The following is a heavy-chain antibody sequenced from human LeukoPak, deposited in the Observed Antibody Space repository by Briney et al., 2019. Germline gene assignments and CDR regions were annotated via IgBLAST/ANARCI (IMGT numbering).Heavy chain of an antibody. D-gene: IGHD6-19*01. V-gene: IGHV4-39*07. CDR3: ARVGGWYYFDY. Sequence: SETLSLTCTVSGGSISSSSYYWGWIRQPPGKGLEWIGSISYSGSTYYIPSLKSRVTISVDTSKNQFSLKLSSVTAADTAVYYCARVGGWYYFDYWGQGTLVTVSS. J-gene: IGHJ4*02. CDR1: GGSISSSSYY. CDR2: ISYSGST.